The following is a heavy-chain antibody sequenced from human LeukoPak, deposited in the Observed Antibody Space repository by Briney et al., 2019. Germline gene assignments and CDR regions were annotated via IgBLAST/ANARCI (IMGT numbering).Heavy chain of an antibody. D-gene: IGHD3-10*01. CDR3: AKDLWFGELVFDY. CDR2: ISGSGGST. V-gene: IGHV3-23*01. J-gene: IGHJ4*02. Sequence: GGSLRLSCAASGFTFSTFAMNWVRQAPGKGLEWVSAISGSGGSTYYADSVKGRFTISRDNSKNTLYLQMNSLRAEDTAVYYCAKDLWFGELVFDYWGQGTLVTVSS. CDR1: GFTFSTFA.